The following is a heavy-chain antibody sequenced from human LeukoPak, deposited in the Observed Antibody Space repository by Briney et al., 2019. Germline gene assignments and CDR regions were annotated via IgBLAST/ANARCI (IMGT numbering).Heavy chain of an antibody. CDR1: GGSFSGYY. Sequence: PSETLSLTCAVYGGSFSGYYWSWIRQPPGKGLEWIGEINHSGSTNYNPSLKSRVTISVDTSKNQFSLELSSVTAADTAVYYCARGGVAVAPFDYWGQGTLVAVSS. V-gene: IGHV4-34*01. J-gene: IGHJ4*02. D-gene: IGHD6-19*01. CDR2: INHSGST. CDR3: ARGGVAVAPFDY.